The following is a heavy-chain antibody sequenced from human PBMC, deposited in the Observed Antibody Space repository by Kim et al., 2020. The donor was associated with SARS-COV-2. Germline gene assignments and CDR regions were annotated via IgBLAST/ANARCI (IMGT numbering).Heavy chain of an antibody. V-gene: IGHV3-48*03. CDR1: GFTFSSYE. J-gene: IGHJ1*01. D-gene: IGHD6-13*01. CDR2: ISSSGSST. CDR3: ARDTPGIGARSEYFQH. Sequence: GGSLRLSCAASGFTFSSYEMNWVRQAPGKGLEWVSYISSSGSSTYYADSVKGRFTISRDNSKNSLYLQMNSLRAEDTAVYYCARDTPGIGARSEYFQHWGQGTLVTVSS.